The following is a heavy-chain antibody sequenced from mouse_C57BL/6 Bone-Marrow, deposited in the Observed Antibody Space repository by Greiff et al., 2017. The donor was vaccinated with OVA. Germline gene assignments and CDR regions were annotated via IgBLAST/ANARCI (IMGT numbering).Heavy chain of an antibody. CDR3: ARKDEVGREGY. V-gene: IGHV1-82*01. CDR2: IYPGDGDT. J-gene: IGHJ2*01. D-gene: IGHD1-3*01. CDR1: GYAFSSSW. Sequence: VQLQQSGPELVKPGASVKISCKASGYAFSSSWMNWVKQRPGKGLEWIGRIYPGDGDTNYNGKFKGKATLTVDKSSSTAYMQLSSLTSEDSAVYSCARKDEVGREGYWGQGATLTVAS.